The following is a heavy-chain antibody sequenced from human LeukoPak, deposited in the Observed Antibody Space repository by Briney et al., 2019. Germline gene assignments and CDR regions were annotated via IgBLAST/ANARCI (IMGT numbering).Heavy chain of an antibody. CDR3: AREIAVAGTFRGSDY. Sequence: GGSLRLSCAASGFTFSSYSMNWVRQAPGKGLEWVSSISSSSSYIYYADSVKGRFTISRDNAKNSLYLQMNSLRAEDTAVYYCAREIAVAGTFRGSDYWGQGTLVTVSS. V-gene: IGHV3-21*01. J-gene: IGHJ4*02. CDR1: GFTFSSYS. CDR2: ISSSSSYI. D-gene: IGHD6-19*01.